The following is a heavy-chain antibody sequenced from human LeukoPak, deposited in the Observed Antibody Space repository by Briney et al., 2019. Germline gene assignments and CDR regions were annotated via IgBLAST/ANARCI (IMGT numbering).Heavy chain of an antibody. CDR2: VSFDGTNN. V-gene: IGHV3-30*04. D-gene: IGHD2-15*01. CDR3: ARDRNVVGADFDY. J-gene: IGHJ4*02. Sequence: PGRSLRLSCAASGFIFDNFTIHWVRQAPGKGREWVCIVSFDGTNNFYADSVKGRFTVSRDNSKITVYLQMNSLRPEDKAVYLCARDRNVVGADFDYWGQGPLVTVSS. CDR1: GFIFDNFT.